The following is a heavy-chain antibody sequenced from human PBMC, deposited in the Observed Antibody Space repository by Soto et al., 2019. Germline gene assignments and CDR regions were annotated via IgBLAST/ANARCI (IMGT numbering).Heavy chain of an antibody. Sequence: KTGGSLRLSCAASGFTFNNYKMNWVRQAPGKGLEWVSSISSSSSYIFYADSVKGRFTISRDNAKNSLYLQMNSLRAEDTAVYYCAREEDGYNTGLDYWGQGTLVTVSS. CDR3: AREEDGYNTGLDY. V-gene: IGHV3-21*01. J-gene: IGHJ4*02. CDR2: ISSSSSYI. CDR1: GFTFNNYK. D-gene: IGHD5-12*01.